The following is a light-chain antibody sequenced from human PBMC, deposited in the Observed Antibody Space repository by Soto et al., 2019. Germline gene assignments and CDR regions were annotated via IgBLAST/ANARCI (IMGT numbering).Light chain of an antibody. CDR1: SSDVGGYNY. V-gene: IGLV2-14*01. J-gene: IGLJ2*01. CDR2: EVS. Sequence: QSALTQPASVSGSPGQSITISCTGTSSDVGGYNYVSWYQQHPGKAPKLMIYEVSNRPSGVSNRFSGSKSGNTASLTISGLQAEDEADYYCSSYTSSSTPVFVGGTKLPVL. CDR3: SSYTSSSTPV.